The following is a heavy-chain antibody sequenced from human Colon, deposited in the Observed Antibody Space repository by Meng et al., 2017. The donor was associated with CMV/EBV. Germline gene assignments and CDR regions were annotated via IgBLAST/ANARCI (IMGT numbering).Heavy chain of an antibody. CDR2: IKQDGSEK. V-gene: IGHV3-7*01. Sequence: GESLKISCAASGFTFSNSFMSWVRQAPGKGLEWVANIKQDGSEKFYVDSVKGRFTISRDNARKSLYLQMDSLRAEDTAVYYCARLIVGDNDYFDYWGQGTLVTVSS. CDR1: GFTFSNSF. J-gene: IGHJ4*02. CDR3: ARLIVGDNDYFDY. D-gene: IGHD1-26*01.